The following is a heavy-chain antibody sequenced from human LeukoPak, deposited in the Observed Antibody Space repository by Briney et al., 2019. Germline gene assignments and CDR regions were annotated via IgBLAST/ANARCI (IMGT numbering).Heavy chain of an antibody. Sequence: GGSLRLSCAASGFSINNYWMLWVRQAPAKGLVWVSGISGAGSTTYYADSVKGRFTISRDNAKNTLYLQMNSLRAEDTAVYYCARGGTYSYDAFHIWGQGTMVTVSS. D-gene: IGHD1-26*01. CDR1: GFSINNYW. J-gene: IGHJ3*02. CDR2: ISGAGSTT. V-gene: IGHV3-74*01. CDR3: ARGGTYSYDAFHI.